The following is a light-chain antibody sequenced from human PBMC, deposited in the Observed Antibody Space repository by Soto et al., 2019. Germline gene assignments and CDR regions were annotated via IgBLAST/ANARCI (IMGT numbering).Light chain of an antibody. CDR2: DTS. CDR3: QQSFTTANS. CDR1: QSIGNY. J-gene: IGKJ2*01. Sequence: DIQMTQSPSSLSASVGDRVTITCRASQSIGNYLHWYQHIPGKAPKLLIYDTSILHIGVPSRFGGSGSGTHFTLTISSLRPEDIATYYCQQSFTTANSFGQGTKLEI. V-gene: IGKV1-39*01.